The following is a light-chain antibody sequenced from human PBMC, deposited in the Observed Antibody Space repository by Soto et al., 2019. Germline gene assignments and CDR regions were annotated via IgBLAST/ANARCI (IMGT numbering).Light chain of an antibody. CDR1: QSVSSY. V-gene: IGKV3-11*01. Sequence: EIVLTQSPDTLSLSPGERATLSCRASQSVSSYFAWYQQKPAQAPRLLIYGASHRATGIPARFSGSGSGTDFTLTNSSLEADDVSIYYCQQRANCPVTFGQGTRVDIK. J-gene: IGKJ1*01. CDR2: GAS. CDR3: QQRANCPVT.